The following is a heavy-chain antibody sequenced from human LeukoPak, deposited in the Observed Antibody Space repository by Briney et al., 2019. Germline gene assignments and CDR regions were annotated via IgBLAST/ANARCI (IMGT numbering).Heavy chain of an antibody. CDR2: IYSGGTT. J-gene: IGHJ4*02. CDR1: GFTVRDNY. CDR3: ASHYCNSGSCFFDY. V-gene: IGHV3-53*01. D-gene: IGHD2-15*01. Sequence: SGGSLSLSCEVSGFTVRDNYMSWVRQAPGKGLEWVSVIYSGGTTYYADAVKGRLTISRDNSKNTIYLQMNSLRVEDTAVYYCASHYCNSGSCFFDYWGQGAVVTVSP.